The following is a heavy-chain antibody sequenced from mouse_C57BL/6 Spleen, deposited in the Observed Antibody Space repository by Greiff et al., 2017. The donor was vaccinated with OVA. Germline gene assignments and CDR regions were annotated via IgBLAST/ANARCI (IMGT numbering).Heavy chain of an antibody. CDR1: GYTFTSYW. CDR3: ARSGYDYDPFAY. Sequence: QVQLKESGAELVKPGASVKLSCKASGYTFTSYWMHWVKQRPGQGLEWIGMIHPNSGSTNYNEKFKSKATLTVDKSSSTAYMQLSSLTSEDSAVYYCARSGYDYDPFAYWGQGTLVTVSA. J-gene: IGHJ3*01. CDR2: IHPNSGST. D-gene: IGHD2-4*01. V-gene: IGHV1-64*01.